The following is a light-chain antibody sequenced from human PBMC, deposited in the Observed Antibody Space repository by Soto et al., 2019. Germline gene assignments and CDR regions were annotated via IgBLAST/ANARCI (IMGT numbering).Light chain of an antibody. CDR1: SSDVGGYNY. CDR3: GSYAATSPYA. J-gene: IGLJ1*01. Sequence: QSVLTQPRSVSGSPGQSVTISCTGTSSDVGGYNYVSWYQQHPDKAPKIMIYDVSKRPSGVPDRFSGSKSGNTASLTISGLQVKDEADYPCGSYAATSPYAFGPGTKVPV. CDR2: DVS. V-gene: IGLV2-11*01.